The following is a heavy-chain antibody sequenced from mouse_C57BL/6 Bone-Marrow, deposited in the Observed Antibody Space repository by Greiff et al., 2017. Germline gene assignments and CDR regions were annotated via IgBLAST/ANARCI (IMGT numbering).Heavy chain of an antibody. V-gene: IGHV1-76*01. CDR2: IYPGSGNT. CDR3: ARRRAYLDY. D-gene: IGHD3-3*01. Sequence: QVQLQQSGAELVRPGASVKLSCKASGYTFTDYYITWVKQRPGQGLEWIARIYPGSGNTYYNEKFKGKATLTAEKSSSTAYMQLSSLTSEDSAVYFCARRRAYLDYWGQGTTLTVSS. J-gene: IGHJ2*01. CDR1: GYTFTDYY.